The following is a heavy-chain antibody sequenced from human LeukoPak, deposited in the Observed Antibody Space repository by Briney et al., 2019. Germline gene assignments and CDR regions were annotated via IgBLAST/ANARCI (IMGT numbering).Heavy chain of an antibody. J-gene: IGHJ4*02. Sequence: GGSLRLSCAASGFTFTSYWMAWVRQAPGRGLEWVANINPDGDGEYYLDSVRGRFTISRDNAKNSLYLQMSSLRAEDTAVYFCSNWIYSNSYWGQGTLVTVSS. V-gene: IGHV3-7*01. CDR2: INPDGDGE. CDR3: SNWIYSNSY. D-gene: IGHD1-7*01. CDR1: GFTFTSYW.